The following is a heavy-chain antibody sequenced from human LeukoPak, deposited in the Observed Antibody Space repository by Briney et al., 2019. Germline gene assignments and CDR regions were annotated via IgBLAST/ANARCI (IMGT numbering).Heavy chain of an antibody. D-gene: IGHD5-18*01. J-gene: IGHJ4*02. Sequence: SETLSLTCTVSGGSFSSGSYYWSWIRQPPGKGLEWTGYIYYSASTNYNPSLKSRVTISVDTSNNQFSLKLSSVTAADTAVYYCARGSRGYSYGWGQGTLVTVSS. V-gene: IGHV4-61*01. CDR3: ARGSRGYSYG. CDR1: GGSFSSGSYY. CDR2: IYYSAST.